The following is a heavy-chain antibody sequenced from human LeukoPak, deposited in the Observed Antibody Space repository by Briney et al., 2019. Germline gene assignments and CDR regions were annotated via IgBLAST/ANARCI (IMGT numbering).Heavy chain of an antibody. D-gene: IGHD3-10*01. CDR1: GGTFISYA. V-gene: IGHV1-69*01. J-gene: IGHJ6*04. Sequence: GSSVKVSCKASGGTFISYAISWVRQPPGQGLEGMGGIIPIFGTANYAQKFQGRVTITADESTSTAYMELSSLRSEDTAVYYCARALSTMVRGVYYYYGMDVWGKGTTVTVSS. CDR2: IIPIFGTA. CDR3: ARALSTMVRGVYYYYGMDV.